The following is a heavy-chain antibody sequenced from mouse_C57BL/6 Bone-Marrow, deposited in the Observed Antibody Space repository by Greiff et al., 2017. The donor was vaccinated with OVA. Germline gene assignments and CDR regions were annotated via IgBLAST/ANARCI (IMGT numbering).Heavy chain of an antibody. CDR2: INSDGGST. CDR3: AKVLPTGTLMDY. CDR1: EYEFPSHD. D-gene: IGHD4-1*02. Sequence: EVKLMESGGGLVQPGESLKLSCESNEYEFPSHDMSWVRKTPEKRLELVAAINSDGGSTYYPDTMERRFIISRDNTKKTLYLQMSSLRSEDTALYYCAKVLPTGTLMDYWGQGTSVTVSS. V-gene: IGHV5-2*01. J-gene: IGHJ4*01.